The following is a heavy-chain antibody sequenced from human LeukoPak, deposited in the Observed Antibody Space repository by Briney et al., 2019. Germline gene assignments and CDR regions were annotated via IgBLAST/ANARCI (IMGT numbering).Heavy chain of an antibody. CDR3: ARVAKERVGGVYYFDY. D-gene: IGHD1-1*01. Sequence: GGSLRLSCTASGFTFSDYDMHWVRQATGKGLECVSAIGIAGDTYYTGSVKGRFTTSRENAKNSLYLQMNSLRAGDTAVYYCARVAKERVGGVYYFDYWGQGTLVTVSS. CDR1: GFTFSDYD. J-gene: IGHJ4*02. CDR2: IGIAGDT. V-gene: IGHV3-13*01.